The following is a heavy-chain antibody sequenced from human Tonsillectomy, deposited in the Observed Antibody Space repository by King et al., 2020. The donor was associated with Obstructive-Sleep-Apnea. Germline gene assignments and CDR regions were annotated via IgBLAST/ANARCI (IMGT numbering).Heavy chain of an antibody. V-gene: IGHV3-30*18. Sequence: VQLVESGGGVVQPGRSLRLSCAASGFTFSSYGMHWVRQAPGKGLEWVAVISYDGSNKYYADSVKGRFTISRDNSKNTLYLQMNSLRAEDTAVYYCAKDRWDGAGSGNLDYLCQGTLVTVSS. CDR3: AKDRWDGAGSGNLDY. CDR2: ISYDGSNK. CDR1: GFTFSSYG. J-gene: IGHJ4*02. D-gene: IGHD3-10*01.